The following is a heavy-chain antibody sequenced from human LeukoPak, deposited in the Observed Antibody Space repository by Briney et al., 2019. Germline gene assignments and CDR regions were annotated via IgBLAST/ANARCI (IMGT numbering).Heavy chain of an antibody. CDR1: GFTFSSYS. CDR3: ARGPLGWSDY. D-gene: IGHD1-26*01. CDR2: ISSSSSYI. Sequence: GGSLRLSCAASGFTFSSYSMNWVRQAPGKGLEWVSSISSSSSYIYYADSVKGRFTISRDIARNSVYLQMNSLRDEDTAMYYCARGPLGWSDYWGQGLLVTVSS. V-gene: IGHV3-21*01. J-gene: IGHJ4*02.